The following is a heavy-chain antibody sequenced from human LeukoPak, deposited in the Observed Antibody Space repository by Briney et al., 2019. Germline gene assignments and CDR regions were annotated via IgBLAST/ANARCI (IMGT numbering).Heavy chain of an antibody. D-gene: IGHD1-26*01. J-gene: IGHJ4*02. CDR2: IYNSGST. CDR3: VRDRELNY. V-gene: IGHV4-59*01. Sequence: SETLSLTCTVSGGSISIYYWSWIRQPPGKGLEWIGCIYNSGSTNYNPSLKSRVTISVDTSKNQFSLKLSSVTAADTAVYYCVRDRELNYWGQGTLVTVSS. CDR1: GGSISIYY.